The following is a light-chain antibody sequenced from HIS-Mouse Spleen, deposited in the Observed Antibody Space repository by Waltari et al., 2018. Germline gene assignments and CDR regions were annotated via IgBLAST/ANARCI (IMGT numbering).Light chain of an antibody. J-gene: IGLJ3*02. CDR2: EVS. V-gene: IGLV2-14*01. Sequence: QSALTQPASVSGSPGQSFTISCTGTSSDVGGYNYVSWYQQHPGKAPKLMIYEVSKRPSGVSNRFSGSQSGNTASLTISGLQAEDEADYYCSSYTSSSTWVFGGGTKLTVL. CDR3: SSYTSSSTWV. CDR1: SSDVGGYNY.